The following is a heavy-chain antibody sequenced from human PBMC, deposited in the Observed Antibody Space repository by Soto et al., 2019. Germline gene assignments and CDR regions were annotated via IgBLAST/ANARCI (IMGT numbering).Heavy chain of an antibody. V-gene: IGHV2-70*04. CDR2: IDWDDGK. CDR3: ARRYCSSTSCYMGFDP. CDR1: GFSLSTYGMR. D-gene: IGHD2-2*02. Sequence: SGPTLVNPTATLTLTCTFSGFSLSTYGMRVSWIRQSPGKALEWLARIDWDDGKFYSTSLKTRLSISKDTSKNQVVLTMTNMDPVDTATYYCARRYCSSTSCYMGFDPWGQGTRVTVSS. J-gene: IGHJ5*02.